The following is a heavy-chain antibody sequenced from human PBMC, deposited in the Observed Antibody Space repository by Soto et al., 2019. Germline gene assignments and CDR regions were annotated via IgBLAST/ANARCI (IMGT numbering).Heavy chain of an antibody. J-gene: IGHJ3*02. CDR3: ARDRRYLDI. CDR2: IKGDGSEK. Sequence: GGSLRLSCAASGFTFSSYWMIWVRQAPGKGLEWVAKIKGDGSEKDYVDSVKGRFTISRDNAKNSVYLQMNSLRAEDMAVYYCARDRRYLDIWGQGTMVTVSS. D-gene: IGHD3-9*01. CDR1: GFTFSSYW. V-gene: IGHV3-7*01.